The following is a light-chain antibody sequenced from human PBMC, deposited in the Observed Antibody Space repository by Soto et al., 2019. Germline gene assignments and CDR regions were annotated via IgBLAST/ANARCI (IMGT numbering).Light chain of an antibody. Sequence: EIVLTQSPGTLSLSPGERATLSCRASQSVRSNYVAWYQQRHGQAPRLLIYGASNRATDIPARFSGSGSGTDFTLTVSRLEPEDFAVYFCQQYDASPFTFGQGTKLEIK. V-gene: IGKV3-20*01. CDR1: QSVRSNY. J-gene: IGKJ2*01. CDR3: QQYDASPFT. CDR2: GAS.